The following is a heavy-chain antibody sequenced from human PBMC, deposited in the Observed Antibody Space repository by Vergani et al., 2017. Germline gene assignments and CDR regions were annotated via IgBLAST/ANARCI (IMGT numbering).Heavy chain of an antibody. CDR2: ISYDGSNK. V-gene: IGHV3-30*18. CDR1: GFTFSSYG. D-gene: IGHD3-3*01. J-gene: IGHJ6*02. CDR3: AKDFGVATFGMDV. Sequence: VQLLESGGGVVQPGRSLRLSCAASGFTFSSYGMHWVRQAPGKGLEWVAVISYDGSNKYYADSVKGRFTISRDNSKNTLYLQMNSLRAEDTAVYYCAKDFGVATFGMDVWGQGTTVTVSS.